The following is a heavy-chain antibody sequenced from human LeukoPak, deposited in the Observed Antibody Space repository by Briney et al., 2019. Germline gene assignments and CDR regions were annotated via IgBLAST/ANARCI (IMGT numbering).Heavy chain of an antibody. CDR1: GFTFSSYG. J-gene: IGHJ4*02. D-gene: IGHD3-22*01. CDR2: ISYDGSNK. V-gene: IGHV3-30*18. CDR3: AKDGSDSSGYYYAPDY. Sequence: PGGSLRLSCAASGFTFSSYGMHWVRQAPGKGLEWVAVISYDGSNKYYADSVKGRFTISRDNSKNTLYLQMNSLRAEDTAVYYCAKDGSDSSGYYYAPDYWGQGTLVTVSS.